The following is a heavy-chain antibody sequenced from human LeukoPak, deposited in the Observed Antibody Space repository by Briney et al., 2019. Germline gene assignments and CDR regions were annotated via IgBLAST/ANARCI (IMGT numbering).Heavy chain of an antibody. CDR1: GFTFSSYG. D-gene: IGHD6-19*01. V-gene: IGHV3-33*01. CDR3: ARDRYSSGWYRTYGMDV. J-gene: IGHJ6*02. Sequence: GGSLRLSCAASGFTFSSYGMHWVRQAPGKGLEWVAVIWYDGSNKYYADSVKGRFTISRDNSKNTLYLQINSLRAEDTAVYYCARDRYSSGWYRTYGMDVWGQGTTVTVSS. CDR2: IWYDGSNK.